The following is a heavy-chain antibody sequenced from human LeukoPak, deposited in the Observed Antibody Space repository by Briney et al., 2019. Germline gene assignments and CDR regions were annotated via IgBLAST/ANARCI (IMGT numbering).Heavy chain of an antibody. CDR3: AKSHLPNSYSGTYYCDY. CDR1: GFTFSSYG. J-gene: IGHJ4*02. CDR2: IRYDEPKT. D-gene: IGHD1-26*01. V-gene: IGHV3-30*02. Sequence: GGSLRLSCAASGFTFSSYGMHWVRQAPAKGLEWLAFIRYDEPKTFYGDSVKGRFTISRDNSKNTLYLQMNSLRAEDTAVYYCAKSHLPNSYSGTYYCDYWGQGTQVTVSS.